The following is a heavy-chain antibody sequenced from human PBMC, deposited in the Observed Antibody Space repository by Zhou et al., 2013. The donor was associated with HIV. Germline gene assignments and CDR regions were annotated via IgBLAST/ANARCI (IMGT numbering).Heavy chain of an antibody. J-gene: IGHJ4*02. CDR1: GYTFTDYD. V-gene: IGHV1-8*01. Sequence: QVQLVQSGAEVKKPGASVKVSCKASGYTFTDYDINWVRQASGQGLQWLGWMNPFSTNTGSPLKFRDRVSFTRNTSVHTAYMELTNLTSDDTAVYYCARGRRGATWYFSDYWGQGSLVTVSS. D-gene: IGHD6-13*01. CDR3: ARGRRGATWYFSDY. CDR2: MNPFSTNT.